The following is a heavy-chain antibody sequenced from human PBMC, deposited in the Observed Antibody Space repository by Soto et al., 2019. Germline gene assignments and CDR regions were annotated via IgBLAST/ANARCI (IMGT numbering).Heavy chain of an antibody. Sequence: LRLSCAASGFSFSKYGMHWVRQAPGEGLEWLSLISYDGSEKWYAESVKGRFTISRDNSKNTLYLQMNSLRGDDTAVYYCAREDSIIIPAVSDFWGQGTLVTVSS. V-gene: IGHV3-30*03. CDR3: AREDSIIIPAVSDF. CDR2: ISYDGSEK. CDR1: GFSFSKYG. D-gene: IGHD2-2*01. J-gene: IGHJ4*02.